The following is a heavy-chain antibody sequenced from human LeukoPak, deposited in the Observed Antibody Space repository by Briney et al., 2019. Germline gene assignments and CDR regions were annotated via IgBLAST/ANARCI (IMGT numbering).Heavy chain of an antibody. D-gene: IGHD6-6*01. J-gene: IGHJ6*03. CDR2: IYHSGST. CDR1: GYSISSGYY. V-gene: IGHV4-38-2*02. Sequence: PSETLSLTCTVSGYSISSGYYWGWIRQPPGKGLEWIGSIYHSGSTYYNLSLKSRITISVDTSKNQFSLKLSSVTAADTAVYYCARERGGRAARLHYYMDVWGKGTTVTVSS. CDR3: ARERGGRAARLHYYMDV.